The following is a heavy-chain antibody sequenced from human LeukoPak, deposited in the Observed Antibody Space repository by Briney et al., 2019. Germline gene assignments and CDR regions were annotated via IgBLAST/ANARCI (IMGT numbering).Heavy chain of an antibody. D-gene: IGHD3-3*01. J-gene: IGHJ4*02. CDR2: IYPGDSDT. CDR1: GYSFATYW. Sequence: GESLKISCKGSGYSFATYWIGWVRQMPGKGLEWMGIIYPGDSDTRYSPSFQGQVTISADKSISTAYLQWSSLKASDTGMYYCARERASGDSYFEYWGQGTLVTVSS. V-gene: IGHV5-51*01. CDR3: ARERASGDSYFEY.